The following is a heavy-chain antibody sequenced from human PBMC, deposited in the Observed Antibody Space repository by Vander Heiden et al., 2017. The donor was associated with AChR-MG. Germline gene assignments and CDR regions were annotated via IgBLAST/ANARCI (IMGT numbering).Heavy chain of an antibody. CDR3: ARREGAIIDY. J-gene: IGHJ4*02. CDR1: GNRFPGHW. V-gene: IGHV5-51*03. CDR2: IYPGDSDT. D-gene: IGHD1-26*01. Sequence: EVQLVQSGAEVKKQGESLKISCQGSGNRFPGHWIGWVRQKAGKGLEWMGIIYPGDSDTTYSPSFQGQVTISVDTSISTAYLQWSSLQASDTAVYYCARREGAIIDYWGQGTLVIVSS.